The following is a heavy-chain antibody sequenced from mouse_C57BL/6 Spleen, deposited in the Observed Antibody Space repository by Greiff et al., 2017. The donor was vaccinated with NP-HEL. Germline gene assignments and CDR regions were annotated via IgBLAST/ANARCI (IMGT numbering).Heavy chain of an antibody. Sequence: EVQLQQSGPGLVKPSQSLSLTCSVTGYSIISGYYWNWIRQFPGNKLEWMGYISYDGSNNYNPSLKNRISITRDTSTNQFFLKLNSVTTEDTATYYCAREELYYAMDYWGQGTSVTVSS. J-gene: IGHJ4*01. CDR2: ISYDGSN. V-gene: IGHV3-6*01. CDR3: AREELYYAMDY. CDR1: GYSIISGYY.